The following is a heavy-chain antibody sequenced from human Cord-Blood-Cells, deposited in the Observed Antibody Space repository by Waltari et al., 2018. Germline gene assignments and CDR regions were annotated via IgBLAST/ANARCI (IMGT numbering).Heavy chain of an antibody. Sequence: QVQLVESGGGVVQPGGSLRLSCAASGFTFSSYGMHWARQAPGKGLEWVAFIRYDGSNKYYADSVKGRFTISRDNSKNTLYLQMNSLRAEDTAVYYCAKAPIAAGDAFDIWGQGTMVTVSS. CDR1: GFTFSSYG. V-gene: IGHV3-30*02. CDR3: AKAPIAAGDAFDI. CDR2: IRYDGSNK. J-gene: IGHJ3*02. D-gene: IGHD6-13*01.